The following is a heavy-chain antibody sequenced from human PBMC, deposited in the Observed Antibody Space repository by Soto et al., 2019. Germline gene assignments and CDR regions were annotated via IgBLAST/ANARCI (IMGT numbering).Heavy chain of an antibody. V-gene: IGHV3-21*01. CDR2: ISSSSSYI. J-gene: IGHJ4*02. CDR3: ARDGGQQWLTNDY. D-gene: IGHD6-19*01. Sequence: GSLTLSCAASGFTCSSYSMNWVRQAPGKGLEWVSSISSSSSYIYYADSVKGRFTISRDNAKNSLYLQMNSLRAEDTAVYYCARDGGQQWLTNDYWGQGTLVTVSS. CDR1: GFTCSSYS.